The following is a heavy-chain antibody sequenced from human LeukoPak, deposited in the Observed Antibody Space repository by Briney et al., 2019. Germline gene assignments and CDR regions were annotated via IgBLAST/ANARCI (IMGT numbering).Heavy chain of an antibody. J-gene: IGHJ4*02. Sequence: SETLSLTCAVYGGSFSGYYWSWIRQPPGKGLEWIGEINHSESTNYNPSLKSRVTISVDMSKNQFSLKLNSVTAADTAVYYCATLGVDTAMVTEYWGQGTLVTVSS. CDR3: ATLGVDTAMVTEY. CDR2: INHSEST. V-gene: IGHV4-34*01. D-gene: IGHD5-18*01. CDR1: GGSFSGYY.